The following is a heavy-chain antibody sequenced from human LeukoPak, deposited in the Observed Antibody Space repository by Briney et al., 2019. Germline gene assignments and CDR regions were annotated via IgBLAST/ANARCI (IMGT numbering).Heavy chain of an antibody. J-gene: IGHJ6*03. D-gene: IGHD2-2*01. CDR1: GFTFSGSA. V-gene: IGHV3-73*01. CDR2: IRCKANSYAT. Sequence: GESLKISCAASGFTFSGSAMHWVRQASGKGLEWVGRIRCKANSYATAYAAWVKGRFTISRDDSKNTAYLQMNSLKTEDTAVYYCTSRDCSSTSCYRDPTYYYYYMDVWGKGTTVTVSS. CDR3: TSRDCSSTSCYRDPTYYYYYMDV.